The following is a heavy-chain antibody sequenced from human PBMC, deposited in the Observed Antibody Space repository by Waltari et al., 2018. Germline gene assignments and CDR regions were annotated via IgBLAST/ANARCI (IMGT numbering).Heavy chain of an antibody. CDR1: GGSSSSYY. J-gene: IGHJ4*02. D-gene: IGHD3-22*01. CDR2: IYYSGST. V-gene: IGHV4-59*01. Sequence: QVQLQESGPGLVKPSETLSRTCNVSGGSSSSYYWSWIRQPPGKGLEWIGYIYYSGSTNYTPSLNSRVTIAVDTSKNQFSLKLSSVTAADTAVYYCARVWSSGYYLYYFDYWGQGTLVTVSS. CDR3: ARVWSSGYYLYYFDY.